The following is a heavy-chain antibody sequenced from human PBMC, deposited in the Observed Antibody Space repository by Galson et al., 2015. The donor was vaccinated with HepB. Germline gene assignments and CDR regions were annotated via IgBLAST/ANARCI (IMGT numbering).Heavy chain of an antibody. CDR1: RYTFIGYF. V-gene: IGHV1-2*02. D-gene: IGHD3-16*02. CDR3: ARVSGKIYDYVWGNYRLDAFDL. CDR2: INPDSGDS. Sequence: SVKVSCKASRYTFIGYFIHWVRQAPGQGPEWMGWINPDSGDSTFAQNFQGRVTMTRDTSSSTAYMEVTRLRSDDTAVYYCARVSGKIYDYVWGNYRLDAFDLWGQGTMVTVSS. J-gene: IGHJ3*01.